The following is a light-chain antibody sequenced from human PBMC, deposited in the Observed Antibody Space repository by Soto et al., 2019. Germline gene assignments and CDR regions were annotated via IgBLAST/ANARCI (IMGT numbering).Light chain of an antibody. V-gene: IGKV3-15*01. Sequence: EIVMTQSPANLSVSPGEGGTLSCRASQSVSSNLGWYQQKPGQGPRLLIYGASTRATGIPARFSGSGSGTEFTLTISSQQSEDFAVYYCQQYNKWPPYTFGQGTKVEIK. CDR2: GAS. CDR1: QSVSSN. CDR3: QQYNKWPPYT. J-gene: IGKJ2*01.